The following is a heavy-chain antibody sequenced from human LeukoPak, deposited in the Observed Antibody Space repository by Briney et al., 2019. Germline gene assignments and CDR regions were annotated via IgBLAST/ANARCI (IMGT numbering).Heavy chain of an antibody. J-gene: IGHJ4*02. V-gene: IGHV4-59*01. Sequence: SETLSLTCTVSGGSISSYYWSWIRQPPGKGLERIGYIYYSGSTNYNPSLKSRVTISVDTSKNQFSLKLSSVTAADTAAYYCARDCSGGSCFDYWGQGTLVTVSS. CDR1: GGSISSYY. D-gene: IGHD2-15*01. CDR2: IYYSGST. CDR3: ARDCSGGSCFDY.